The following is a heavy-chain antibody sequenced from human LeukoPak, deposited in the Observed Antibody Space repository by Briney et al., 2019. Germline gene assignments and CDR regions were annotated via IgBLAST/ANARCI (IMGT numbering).Heavy chain of an antibody. CDR3: ARDFQLVHFDY. V-gene: IGHV4-39*07. Sequence: SETLSLTCTVSGGSISSSSYYWGWIRQPPGKGLEWIGSIYYSGSTYYNPSLKSRVTISVDTSKNQFSLKLSSVTAADTAVYYCARDFQLVHFDYWGQGTLVTVSS. CDR2: IYYSGST. D-gene: IGHD6-6*01. J-gene: IGHJ4*02. CDR1: GGSISSSSYY.